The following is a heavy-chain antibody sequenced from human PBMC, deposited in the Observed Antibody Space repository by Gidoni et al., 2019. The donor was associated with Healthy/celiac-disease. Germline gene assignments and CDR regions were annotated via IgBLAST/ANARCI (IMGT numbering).Heavy chain of an antibody. J-gene: IGHJ5*02. CDR2: IYHGGST. CDR3: ARGDYGGWFDP. Sequence: QLQLPESGSGLVKPSQTLSLTCAVSGRSISSGCYPWSWIRQPPGKGLEWIGYIYHGGSTYYNPSLKSRVTISVDSSKNQFSLKLSSVTAADTAVYYCARGDYGGWFDPWGQGTLVTVSS. V-gene: IGHV4-30-2*01. CDR1: GRSISSGCYP. D-gene: IGHD4-17*01.